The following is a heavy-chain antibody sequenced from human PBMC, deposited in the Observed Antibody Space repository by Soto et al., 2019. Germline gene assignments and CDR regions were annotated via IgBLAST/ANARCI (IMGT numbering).Heavy chain of an antibody. CDR2: IHRTGST. V-gene: IGHV4-4*02. CDR3: SHNDPYILAV. D-gene: IGHD1-1*01. Sequence: TSETLSLTWAVSGGSVGSDNWWNWPRQTPGKGLEWIGEIHRTGSTNYNPSLKSRVTISVDKSKNQFSLSLNSVTAADTAFYFCSHNDPYILAVWG. J-gene: IGHJ3*01. CDR1: GGSVGSDNW.